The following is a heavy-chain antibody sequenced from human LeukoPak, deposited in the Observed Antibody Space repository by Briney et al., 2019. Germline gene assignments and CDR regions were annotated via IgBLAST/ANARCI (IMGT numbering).Heavy chain of an antibody. V-gene: IGHV4-34*01. D-gene: IGHD2-2*02. Sequence: SETLSLTCAVYGGSFSGYYWSWIRQPPGKGLEWIGEINHSGSTNYNPSLKSRVTISVDTSKNQFSLKLSSVTAADTAVYYCARRYRSWVWFDPWGQGTLVTVSS. CDR3: ARRYRSWVWFDP. J-gene: IGHJ5*02. CDR2: INHSGST. CDR1: GGSFSGYY.